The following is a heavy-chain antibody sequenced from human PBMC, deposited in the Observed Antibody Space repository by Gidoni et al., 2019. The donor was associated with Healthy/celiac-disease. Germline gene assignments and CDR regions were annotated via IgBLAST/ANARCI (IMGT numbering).Heavy chain of an antibody. Sequence: QITLKESGPTLVKPTQTLTLTCTFSGFSLSTSGVGVGWIRQPPGKALEWLALIYWDDDKRYSPSLKSRLTITKDTSKNQVVLTMTNMDPVDTATYYCAHRHRSKKQQLAMYYFDYWGQGTLVTVSS. V-gene: IGHV2-5*02. CDR3: AHRHRSKKQQLAMYYFDY. J-gene: IGHJ4*02. CDR2: IYWDDDK. D-gene: IGHD6-13*01. CDR1: GFSLSTSGVG.